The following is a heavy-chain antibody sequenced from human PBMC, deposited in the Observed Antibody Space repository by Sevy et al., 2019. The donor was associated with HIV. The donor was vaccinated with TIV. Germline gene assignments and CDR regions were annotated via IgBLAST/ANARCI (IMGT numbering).Heavy chain of an antibody. CDR2: ISPNSGGT. J-gene: IGHJ2*01. CDR3: ASDLAGTAGAYFDL. D-gene: IGHD6-19*01. V-gene: IGHV1-2*06. Sequence: ASVKVSCKTSGHTVTGYFIHWVRQAPGQGLEWMGRISPNSGGTKYAQNFQGRVTMTRDTSISTAYMELSRLGSDDAAFYYSASDLAGTAGAYFDLWGRGTLVTVSS. CDR1: GHTVTGYF.